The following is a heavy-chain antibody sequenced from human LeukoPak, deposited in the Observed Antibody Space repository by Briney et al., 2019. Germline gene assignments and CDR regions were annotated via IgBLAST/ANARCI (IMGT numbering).Heavy chain of an antibody. CDR1: GGSFSGYY. V-gene: IGHV4-34*01. Sequence: SETLSLTCAVYGGSFSGYYWSWIRQPPGKGLEWIGEINHSGSTNYNPSLKSRVTISVDTSKNQFSLKLSSVTAADTAVYYCARAEWLGPFDYWGQGTLVTVSS. J-gene: IGHJ4*02. D-gene: IGHD6-19*01. CDR3: ARAEWLGPFDY. CDR2: INHSGST.